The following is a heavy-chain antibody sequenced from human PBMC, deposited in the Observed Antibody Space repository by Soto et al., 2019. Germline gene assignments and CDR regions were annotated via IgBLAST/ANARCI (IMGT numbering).Heavy chain of an antibody. J-gene: IGHJ4*02. V-gene: IGHV1-69*13. CDR1: GGTLKNSA. D-gene: IGHD6-13*01. Sequence: SVKVSCKASGGTLKNSAISWVRQAPGQGLEWMGGIIPVFGPALYTQKFQGRVTITADESTNTAFLDVSSLRSEDTAVYYCGRGGSWAKVDSWGPGTLVAVSS. CDR3: GRGGSWAKVDS. CDR2: IIPVFGPA.